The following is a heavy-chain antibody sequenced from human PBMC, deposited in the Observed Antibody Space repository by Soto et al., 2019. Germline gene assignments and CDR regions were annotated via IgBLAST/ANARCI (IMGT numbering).Heavy chain of an antibody. CDR1: GGSISSYY. D-gene: IGHD2-21*02. V-gene: IGHV4-59*01. CDR3: ARGVVVTAMLFWFDP. J-gene: IGHJ5*02. Sequence: SETLSLTCTASGGSISSYYWSWIRQPPGKGLEWIGYIYYSGSTNYNPSLKSRVTISVDTSKNQFSLKLSSVTAADTAVYYCARGVVVTAMLFWFDPWGQGTLVTVSS. CDR2: IYYSGST.